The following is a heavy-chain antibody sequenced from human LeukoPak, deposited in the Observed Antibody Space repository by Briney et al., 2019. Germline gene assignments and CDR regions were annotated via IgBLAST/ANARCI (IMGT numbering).Heavy chain of an antibody. V-gene: IGHV7-4-1*02. J-gene: IGHJ6*03. Sequence: ASVKVSCKASGYTFTSYAMNWVRQAPGQGLEWMGWINTNTGNPTYAQGFTGRFVFSLDTSVGTAYLQISSLKAEDTAVYYCASGGTNYYYYYMDVWGKGTTVTVSS. CDR3: ASGGTNYYYYYMDV. CDR1: GYTFTSYA. CDR2: INTNTGNP. D-gene: IGHD4-23*01.